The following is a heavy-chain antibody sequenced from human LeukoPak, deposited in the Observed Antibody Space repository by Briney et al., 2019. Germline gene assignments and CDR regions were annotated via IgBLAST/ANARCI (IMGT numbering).Heavy chain of an antibody. CDR1: GYTFTSYG. CDR3: ARDFSWYCSSTSCFDYYYYGMDV. V-gene: IGHV1-18*01. Sequence: ASVKVSCKASGYTFTSYGISWVRQAPGQGLEWMGWISAYNGITNYAQKLQGRVTMTTDTSTSTAYMELRSLRSDDTAVYYCARDFSWYCSSTSCFDYYYYGMDVWGQGTTVTVSS. J-gene: IGHJ6*02. D-gene: IGHD2-2*01. CDR2: ISAYNGIT.